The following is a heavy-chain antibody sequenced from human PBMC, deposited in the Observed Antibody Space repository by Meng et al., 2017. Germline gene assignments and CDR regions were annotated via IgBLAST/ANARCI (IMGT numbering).Heavy chain of an antibody. J-gene: IGHJ4*02. CDR1: GITLSDYY. CDR3: ARDSHTAMVTWSFDY. V-gene: IGHV3-30*01. Sequence: GESLKISCAASGITLSDYYMHWVRQAPGKGLEWVAVISYDGSNKYYADSVKGRFTISRDNSKNTLYLQMNSLRAEDTAVYYCARDSHTAMVTWSFDYWGQGTPVTVSS. CDR2: ISYDGSNK. D-gene: IGHD5-18*01.